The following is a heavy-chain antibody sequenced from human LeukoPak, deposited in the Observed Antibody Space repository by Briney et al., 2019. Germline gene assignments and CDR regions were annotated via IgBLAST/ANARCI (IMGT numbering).Heavy chain of an antibody. CDR1: GFTFSSYA. V-gene: IGHV3-9*01. CDR3: AKSGLGYCSSTSCSTPFDY. D-gene: IGHD2-2*01. CDR2: ISWNSGSI. J-gene: IGHJ4*02. Sequence: PGGSLRLSCAASGFTFSSYAMSWVRQAPGKGLEWVSGISWNSGSIGYADSVKGRFTISRDNAKNSLYLQMNSLRAEDTALYYCAKSGLGYCSSTSCSTPFDYWGQGTLVTVSS.